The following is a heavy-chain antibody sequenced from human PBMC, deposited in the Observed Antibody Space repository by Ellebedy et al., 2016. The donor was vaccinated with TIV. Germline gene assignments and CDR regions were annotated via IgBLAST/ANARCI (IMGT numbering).Heavy chain of an antibody. CDR2: VEDDGSEE. CDR3: ARKRAGSDY. Sequence: GESLKISCAASGFSFSASWMTWVRQAPGKGLEWVASVEDDGSEENYVDSVKGRFTISRDNAKNSLFLQMNSLRSDDTAVYYCARKRAGSDYWGQGTLVTVSS. CDR1: GFSFSASW. V-gene: IGHV3-7*03. J-gene: IGHJ4*02. D-gene: IGHD6-19*01.